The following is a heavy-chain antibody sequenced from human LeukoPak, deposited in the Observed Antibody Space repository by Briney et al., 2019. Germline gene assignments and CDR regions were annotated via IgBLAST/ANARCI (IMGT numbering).Heavy chain of an antibody. D-gene: IGHD2-21*02. Sequence: SQTLSLTCAVSGGSISSGGYSWSWIRQPPGKGLEWIGYIYYSGSTNYNPSLKSRVTISVDTSKNQFSLKLSSVTAADTAVYYCARRAGVTAIAAFDYWGQGTLVTVSS. J-gene: IGHJ4*02. CDR3: ARRAGVTAIAAFDY. CDR1: GGSISSGGYS. V-gene: IGHV4-30-4*07. CDR2: IYYSGST.